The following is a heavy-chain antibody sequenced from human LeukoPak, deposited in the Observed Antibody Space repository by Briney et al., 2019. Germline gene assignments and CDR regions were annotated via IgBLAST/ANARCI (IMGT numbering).Heavy chain of an antibody. J-gene: IGHJ4*02. CDR1: GYSISSHYY. V-gene: IGHV4-38-2*01. Sequence: SETLSLTCAVSGYSISSHYYWGWIRQPPGKGLEWIGSIYHSGSTYYSPSLKSRVTISVDTSKNQLSLKLSSVTAADTAFYYWARGVGVSSWYVDYWGQGTLVTVSS. CDR2: IYHSGST. D-gene: IGHD6-13*01. CDR3: ARGVGVSSWYVDY.